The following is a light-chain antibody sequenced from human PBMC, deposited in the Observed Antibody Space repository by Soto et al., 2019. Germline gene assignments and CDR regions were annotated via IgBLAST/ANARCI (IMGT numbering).Light chain of an antibody. J-gene: IGLJ3*02. V-gene: IGLV2-11*01. Sequence: QSALTQPRSVSGSPGQSVTISCTGTSSDVGGYNFVSWYQQHPGKAPKVIIYDVSKRPSGVPDRFSGSKSGNTASLTISGLQAEDEADYYCCSYAGSYTLWVFGGGTKLTVL. CDR2: DVS. CDR1: SSDVGGYNF. CDR3: CSYAGSYTLWV.